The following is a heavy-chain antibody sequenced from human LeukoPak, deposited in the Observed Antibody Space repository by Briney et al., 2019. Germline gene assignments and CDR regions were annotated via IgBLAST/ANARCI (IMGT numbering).Heavy chain of an antibody. CDR2: IKEDGSEK. D-gene: IGHD5-12*01. CDR3: ARGGMRGYSGYGYFDY. CDR1: GFTFSTYW. V-gene: IGHV3-7*03. Sequence: PGGSLRLSCGASGFTFSTYWTSWVRQAPGKGPEWVANIKEDGSEKYYVDSVRGRFTISRDNAKNSLFLQMNSLRAEDTAVYYCARGGMRGYSGYGYFDYWGQGTLVTVSS. J-gene: IGHJ4*02.